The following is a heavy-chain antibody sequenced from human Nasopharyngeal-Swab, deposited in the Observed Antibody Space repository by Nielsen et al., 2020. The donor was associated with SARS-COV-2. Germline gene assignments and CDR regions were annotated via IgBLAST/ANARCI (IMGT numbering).Heavy chain of an antibody. CDR2: ISGSGGST. J-gene: IGHJ4*02. Sequence: WIRQPPGKGLEWVSAISGSGGSTYYADSVKGRFTISRHNSKNTLYLQMNSLRAEDTAVYYCARDESSSGWYAFDYWGQGTLVTVSS. D-gene: IGHD6-19*01. CDR3: ARDESSSGWYAFDY. V-gene: IGHV3-23*01.